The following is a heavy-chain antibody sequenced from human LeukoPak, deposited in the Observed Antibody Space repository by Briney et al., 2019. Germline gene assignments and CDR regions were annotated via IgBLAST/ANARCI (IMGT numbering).Heavy chain of an antibody. CDR1: GFTFSSYW. CDR3: ARDPIDIVVVPAAIQPDY. D-gene: IGHD2-2*02. CDR2: IKQDGSEK. Sequence: GGSLRLSCAASGFTFSSYWMSWVRQAPGKGLEWVANIKQDGSEKYYVDSVKGRFTISRDNAKNSLYLQMNSLRAEDKAVYYCARDPIDIVVVPAAIQPDYWGQGTLVTVSS. J-gene: IGHJ4*02. V-gene: IGHV3-7*01.